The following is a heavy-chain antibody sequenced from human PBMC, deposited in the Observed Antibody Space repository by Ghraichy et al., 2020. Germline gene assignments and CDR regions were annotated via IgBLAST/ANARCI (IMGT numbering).Heavy chain of an antibody. CDR2: IYYSGST. D-gene: IGHD3-3*01. V-gene: IGHV4-59*01. Sequence: SETLSLTCTVSGGSISSYYWSWIRQPPGKGLEWIGYIYYSGSTNYNPSLKSRVTISVDTSKNQFSLKLSSVTAADTAVYYCARVRAYYDFWSGYYGYYYYGMDVWGQGTTVTVSS. J-gene: IGHJ6*02. CDR1: GGSISSYY. CDR3: ARVRAYYDFWSGYYGYYYYGMDV.